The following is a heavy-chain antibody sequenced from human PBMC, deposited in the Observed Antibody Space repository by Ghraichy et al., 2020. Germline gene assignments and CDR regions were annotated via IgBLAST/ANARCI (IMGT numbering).Heavy chain of an antibody. J-gene: IGHJ4*02. D-gene: IGHD3-22*01. CDR1: GANFTTTY. CDR3: ARGRYYYDSRGYLSY. CDR2: INPNSGGT. V-gene: IGHV1-2*02. Sequence: ASVKVSCKICGANFTTTYTAQVRLAPRLRLEWMGWINPNSGGTNYAQTFQGRVTMTRDTSISTAYMELSRLRSDDTAVYYCARGRYYYDSRGYLSYWGQGSLVTVAS.